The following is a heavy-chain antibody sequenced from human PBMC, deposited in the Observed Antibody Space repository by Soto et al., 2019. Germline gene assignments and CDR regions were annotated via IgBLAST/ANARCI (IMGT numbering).Heavy chain of an antibody. D-gene: IGHD6-13*01. V-gene: IGHV1-69*13. CDR3: ARGGPIAAAGTYWFDP. J-gene: IGHJ5*02. CDR1: GGTFSSYA. CDR2: IIPIFGTA. Sequence: VASVKVSCQASGGTFSSYAISWVRQAPGQGLEWMGGIIPIFGTANYAQKFQGRVTITADESTSTAYMELSSLRSEDTAVYYCARGGPIAAAGTYWFDPWGQGTLVTVSS.